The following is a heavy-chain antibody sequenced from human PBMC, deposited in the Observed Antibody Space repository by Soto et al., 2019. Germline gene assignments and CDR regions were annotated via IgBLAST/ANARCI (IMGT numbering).Heavy chain of an antibody. CDR2: ISYDGSNK. D-gene: IGHD3-16*01. Sequence: GGSLRLSCAASGFTFSSYAMHWVRQAPGKGLEWVAVISYDGSNKYYADSVKGRFTISRDNSKNTLYLQMNSLRAEDTAVYYCASNRARGGMDVWGQGTTVTVSS. J-gene: IGHJ6*02. CDR3: ASNRARGGMDV. V-gene: IGHV3-30-3*01. CDR1: GFTFSSYA.